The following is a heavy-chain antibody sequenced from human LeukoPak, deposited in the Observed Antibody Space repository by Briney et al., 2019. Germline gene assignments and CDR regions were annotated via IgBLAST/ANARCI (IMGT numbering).Heavy chain of an antibody. J-gene: IGHJ4*02. CDR1: GFTFTTYW. CDR2: IKPDGSEK. CDR3: ARGQLADSY. D-gene: IGHD3-22*01. V-gene: IGHV3-7*01. Sequence: GGSLRLSCAASGFTFTTYWMSWIRQTPGKGLEWVAEIKPDGSEKSYVDSVKGRFTISRDNAKNSVFLQMDSLRVEDTALYYCARGQLADSYWGQGALVTVSS.